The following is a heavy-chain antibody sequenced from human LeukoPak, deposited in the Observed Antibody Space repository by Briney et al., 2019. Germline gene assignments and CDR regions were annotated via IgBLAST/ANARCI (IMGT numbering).Heavy chain of an antibody. V-gene: IGHV4-39*01. CDR3: AQSLGSGNWIGNWFDP. Sequence: PETLSLTCPLSGGSLSSSSHSWGWIRHPPGKGLEWSGTVYYTGRTYYNPSLESRLTISVATSKNQFSLKLTSVTAADTAIYYCAQSLGSGNWIGNWFDPWGQGTLVTVSS. J-gene: IGHJ5*02. D-gene: IGHD1-1*01. CDR1: GGSLSSSSHS. CDR2: VYYTGRT.